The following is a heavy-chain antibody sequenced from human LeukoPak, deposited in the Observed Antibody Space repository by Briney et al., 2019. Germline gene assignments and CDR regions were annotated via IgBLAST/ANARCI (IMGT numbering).Heavy chain of an antibody. CDR1: GYTFTGYY. D-gene: IGHD3-10*01. CDR3: ARDSPYYYGSGSATYYMDV. V-gene: IGHV1-2*02. Sequence: ASVKVSCKASGYTFTGYYMHWVRQAPGQGLEWMGWINPNSGGTNYAQKFQGRVTMTRDTSISTAYMELSRLRSDDTAVYYCARDSPYYYGSGSATYYMDVWGKGTTVTISS. CDR2: INPNSGGT. J-gene: IGHJ6*03.